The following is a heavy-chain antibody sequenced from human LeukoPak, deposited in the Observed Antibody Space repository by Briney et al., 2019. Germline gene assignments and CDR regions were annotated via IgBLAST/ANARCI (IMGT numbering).Heavy chain of an antibody. V-gene: IGHV3-7*01. CDR3: ATTLNVATAGYF. Sequence: GGSLRLSCAASGFTFNSYWMSWVRQAPGKGLEWVANVQQEGSEKYYLDSVKGRFTISRDNAKNSVYLQMNRLRAEDTAVYYCATTLNVATAGYFWGQGTLVIVSS. CDR2: VQQEGSEK. D-gene: IGHD5-12*01. J-gene: IGHJ4*02. CDR1: GFTFNSYW.